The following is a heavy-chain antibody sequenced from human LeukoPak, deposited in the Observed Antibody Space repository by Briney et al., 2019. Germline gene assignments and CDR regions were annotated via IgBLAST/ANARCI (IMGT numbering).Heavy chain of an antibody. Sequence: GGSLRLSCAASRLTVSTNYMSWVRQAPGKGLEWVSAIYSGGSTNYADSVKGRFTISRDNSKNTLYLQMNSLRAEDTAVYYCAQYSGSSYDYWGQGTLVTVSS. CDR1: RLTVSTNY. CDR2: IYSGGST. V-gene: IGHV3-53*01. J-gene: IGHJ4*02. CDR3: AQYSGSSYDY. D-gene: IGHD1-26*01.